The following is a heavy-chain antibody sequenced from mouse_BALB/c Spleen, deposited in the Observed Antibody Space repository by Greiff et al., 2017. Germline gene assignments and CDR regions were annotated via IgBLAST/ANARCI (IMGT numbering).Heavy chain of an antibody. CDR2: IDPANGNT. J-gene: IGHJ3*01. CDR3: AKIYYDYDGFAY. Sequence: VQLKQSGAELVKPGASVKLSCTASGFNIKDTYMHWVKQRPEQGLEWIGRIDPANGNTKYDPKFQGKATITADTSSNTAYLQLISLTSEDTAVYYCAKIYYDYDGFAYWGQGTLVTVSA. V-gene: IGHV14-3*02. CDR1: GFNIKDTY. D-gene: IGHD2-4*01.